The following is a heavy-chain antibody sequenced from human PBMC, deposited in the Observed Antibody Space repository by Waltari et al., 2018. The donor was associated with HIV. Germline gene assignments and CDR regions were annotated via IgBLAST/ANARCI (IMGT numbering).Heavy chain of an antibody. Sequence: QLHLQESGPGLVKPSETLALTCTVSGGSITRNDFYWAWILQPPWKGLDWIGLMYTSGTTDYNPSLKSRVSMSRDTSKNRFSLSLHSVTAADTAIYYCARRGDGFNQQARLDHWGPGTLVTVSS. V-gene: IGHV4-39*01. CDR2: MYTSGTT. CDR3: ARRGDGFNQQARLDH. J-gene: IGHJ4*02. CDR1: GGSITRNDFY. D-gene: IGHD5-12*01.